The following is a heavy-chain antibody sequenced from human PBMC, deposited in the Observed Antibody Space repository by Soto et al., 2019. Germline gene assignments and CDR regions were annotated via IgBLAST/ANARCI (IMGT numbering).Heavy chain of an antibody. CDR3: ARAYLGKLPRRADYYYAMDV. Sequence: WGSLRLSCAASGFSFSDYDFHCCRQFPLECLEWVSALGAADDPYYLASVKGRFSVSRDNAQKSLYLQMNNLRVGDTAVYYCARAYLGKLPRRADYYYAMDVWGRGTTVTVSS. CDR1: GFSFSDYD. CDR2: LGAADDP. J-gene: IGHJ6*02. D-gene: IGHD3-10*01. V-gene: IGHV3-13*05.